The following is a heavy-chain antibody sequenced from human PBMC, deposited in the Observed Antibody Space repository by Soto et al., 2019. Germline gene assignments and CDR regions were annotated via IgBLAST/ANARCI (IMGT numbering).Heavy chain of an antibody. Sequence: SVKVSCKASGGTFSSYAISWVRQAPGQGLEWMGGIIPIFGTANYAQKFQGRVTITADESTSTAYMEMSSLRSEDTAVYYCARVVSSGWHNWFDPWGQGTLVTVSS. CDR1: GGTFSSYA. CDR2: IIPIFGTA. V-gene: IGHV1-69*13. J-gene: IGHJ5*02. D-gene: IGHD6-19*01. CDR3: ARVVSSGWHNWFDP.